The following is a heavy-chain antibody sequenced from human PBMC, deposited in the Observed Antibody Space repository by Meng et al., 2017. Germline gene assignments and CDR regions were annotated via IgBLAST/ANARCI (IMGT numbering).Heavy chain of an antibody. D-gene: IGHD1-1*01. Sequence: ASVKVSCKASGYTFTGYYMHWVRQAPGQGLEWMGWINPNSGGTNYAQKFQGRVTMTRDTSISTAYMELSSLRSDDPAVYYCARDPKDLQKRPKYYYYYCGMDVWGQGTTVTVSS. CDR1: GYTFTGYY. J-gene: IGHJ6*02. CDR2: INPNSGGT. V-gene: IGHV1-2*02. CDR3: ARDPKDLQKRPKYYYYYCGMDV.